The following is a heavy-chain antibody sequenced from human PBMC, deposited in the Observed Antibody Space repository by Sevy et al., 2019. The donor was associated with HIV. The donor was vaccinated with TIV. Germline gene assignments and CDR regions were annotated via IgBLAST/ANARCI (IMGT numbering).Heavy chain of an antibody. D-gene: IGHD2-15*01. CDR1: GFTFDDYA. CDR2: ITRNSYEAYGGTT. Sequence: GGSLRLSCTASGFTFDDYAMSWFRQAPGKGLEWVAFITRNSYEAYGGTTEYAASVKGRFIISRDDSKSIAYLQMNSLQTEDTAVYYCTRGLSTADTPEYYFDYWGQGTLVIVSS. V-gene: IGHV3-49*03. CDR3: TRGLSTADTPEYYFDY. J-gene: IGHJ4*02.